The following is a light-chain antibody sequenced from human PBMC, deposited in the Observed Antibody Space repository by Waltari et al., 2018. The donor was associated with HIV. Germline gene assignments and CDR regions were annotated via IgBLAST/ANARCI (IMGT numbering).Light chain of an antibody. CDR2: RSN. CDR3: AAWDDSLRGWV. V-gene: IGLV1-47*01. CDR1: SSNIGTNS. J-gene: IGLJ3*02. Sequence: QSVLTQPPSASGTPGQRVTISCSGSSSNIGTNSVYWCQQLPGTTPTLLIYRSNQRPSGGPDRFSGSKSGTSGSLAISGLRSEDEADYYCAAWDDSLRGWVFGGGTKLTVL.